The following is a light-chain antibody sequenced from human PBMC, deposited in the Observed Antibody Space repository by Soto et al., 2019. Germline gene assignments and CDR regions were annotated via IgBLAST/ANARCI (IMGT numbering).Light chain of an antibody. CDR3: CSYAGSYTHYV. CDR1: SSDVGGYNY. Sequence: QSALTQPRSVSGSPGQSVTISCTGTSSDVGGYNYVSWYQQYPGKAPKVMIYAVTKRPSGVPDRISGSESGNTASLTISGLQAEDEADYYCCSYAGSYTHYVFGTGTKVTVL. CDR2: AVT. V-gene: IGLV2-11*01. J-gene: IGLJ1*01.